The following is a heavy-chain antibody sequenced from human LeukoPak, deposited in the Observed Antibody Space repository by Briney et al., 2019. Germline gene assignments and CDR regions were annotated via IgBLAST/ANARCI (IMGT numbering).Heavy chain of an antibody. V-gene: IGHV3-23*01. CDR2: ISGSGGST. Sequence: QSGGSLRLSCAASGFTFSSYGMSWVRQAPGKGLEWVSAISGSGGSTYYADSAKGRFTISRDNSKNTLYLQMNSLRAEDTAVYYCAKVYYYDSSGYPGPFNYWGQGTLVTVSS. CDR1: GFTFSSYG. J-gene: IGHJ4*02. CDR3: AKVYYYDSSGYPGPFNY. D-gene: IGHD3-22*01.